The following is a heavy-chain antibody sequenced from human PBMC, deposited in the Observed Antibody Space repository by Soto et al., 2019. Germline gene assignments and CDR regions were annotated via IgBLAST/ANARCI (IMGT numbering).Heavy chain of an antibody. J-gene: IGHJ6*03. Sequence: GASVKVSCKASGYTFTSYAMHWVRQAPGQRLEWMGWINAGNGNTKYSQKFQGRVTITRDTSASTAYMELSSLRSEGTAVYYCAREGSSSVVFYYYYMDVWGKGTTVTVYS. V-gene: IGHV1-3*01. CDR1: GYTFTSYA. CDR3: AREGSSSVVFYYYYMDV. CDR2: INAGNGNT. D-gene: IGHD6-6*01.